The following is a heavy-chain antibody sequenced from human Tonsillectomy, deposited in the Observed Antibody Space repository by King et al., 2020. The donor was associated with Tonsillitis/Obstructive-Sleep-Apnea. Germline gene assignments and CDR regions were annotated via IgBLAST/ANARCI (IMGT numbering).Heavy chain of an antibody. J-gene: IGHJ4*01. CDR3: VKNWNVPDY. CDR1: GFTFNLYA. V-gene: IGHV3-23*04. CDR2: ITANGGDA. Sequence: VQLVESGGGLVQPGGSRRLSCAASGFTFNLYAMSWVRQAPGKGLEWVPSITANGGDADYADSVKGRFTISRDNSKDTLFLQMNSLRADDTAIYFCVKNWNVPDYWGPGTLVTVSS. D-gene: IGHD1-1*01.